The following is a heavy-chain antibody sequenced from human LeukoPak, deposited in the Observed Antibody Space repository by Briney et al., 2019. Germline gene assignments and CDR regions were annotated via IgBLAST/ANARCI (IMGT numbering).Heavy chain of an antibody. CDR2: ISYSGST. Sequence: PSETLSLTCTVSGGPISSSTYYWGWIRQPPGKGLEWIGSISYSGSTSYNPSLQSRVTISVDTSKSQFSLKLNSVTAADTAVYYCARHRVGGSGWLYYFDYWGQGTLVTVSS. D-gene: IGHD6-19*01. J-gene: IGHJ4*02. CDR3: ARHRVGGSGWLYYFDY. CDR1: GGPISSSTYY. V-gene: IGHV4-39*01.